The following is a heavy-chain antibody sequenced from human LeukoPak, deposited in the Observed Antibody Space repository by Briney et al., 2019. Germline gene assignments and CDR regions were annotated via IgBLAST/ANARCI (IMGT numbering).Heavy chain of an antibody. V-gene: IGHV3-21*01. D-gene: IGHD2-15*01. CDR1: GFTFSSYS. J-gene: IGHJ4*02. Sequence: PGGSLRLSCAASGFTFSSYSMNWVRQAPGKGLEWVSSISSSSSYIYYADSVKGRFTISRDNAKNSLYLQMNSLRAEDTAVYYCARDQARYCSGGSCSYFDYWGQGTLVTVSS. CDR3: ARDQARYCSGGSCSYFDY. CDR2: ISSSSSYI.